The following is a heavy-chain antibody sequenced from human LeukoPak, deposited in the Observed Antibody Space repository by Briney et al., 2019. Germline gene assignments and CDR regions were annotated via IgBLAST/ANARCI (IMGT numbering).Heavy chain of an antibody. CDR2: ISWNSGSI. V-gene: IGHV3-9*03. CDR3: AKGSSYDSSGYLNY. Sequence: PGRSLRLSCAASGFTFDDYAMHWVRQAPGKGLEWVSGISWNSGSIGYADSVKGRFTISRDNAKNSLYLQMNSLRPEDMALYYCAKGSSYDSSGYLNYWGQGTPVTVSS. J-gene: IGHJ4*02. D-gene: IGHD3-22*01. CDR1: GFTFDDYA.